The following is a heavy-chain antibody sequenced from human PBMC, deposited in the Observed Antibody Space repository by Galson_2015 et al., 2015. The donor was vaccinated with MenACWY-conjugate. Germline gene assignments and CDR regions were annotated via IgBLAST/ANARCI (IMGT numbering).Heavy chain of an antibody. D-gene: IGHD2-15*01. CDR2: IDPSDSFT. J-gene: IGHJ6*02. CDR3: ARLGLVGYALNSYYGMDV. CDR1: GFSFTNYW. Sequence: QSGAEVKKPGESLRISCTGSGFSFTNYWISWVRQMPGKGLEWMGMIDPSDSFTNYSPAFQGHVTISVDKSTSTAYVQWSSLKASDTAMYYCARLGLVGYALNSYYGMDVWGQGTTVIVSS. V-gene: IGHV5-10-1*01.